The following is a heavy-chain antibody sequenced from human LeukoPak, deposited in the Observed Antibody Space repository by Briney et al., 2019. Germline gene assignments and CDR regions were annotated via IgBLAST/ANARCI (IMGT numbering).Heavy chain of an antibody. J-gene: IGHJ3*02. CDR1: GGSISSYY. V-gene: IGHV4-59*01. Sequence: PAETLSLTCTVSGGSISSYYWSWIRLPPGKGLEWIGYLSKSGNTNYSPSLKSRVTIFGDTSKNQFFLKLSSVTAADTAVYYCARARYVNSFYAFDIWGQGTLVTVSS. CDR3: ARARYVNSFYAFDI. D-gene: IGHD3-9*01. CDR2: LSKSGNT.